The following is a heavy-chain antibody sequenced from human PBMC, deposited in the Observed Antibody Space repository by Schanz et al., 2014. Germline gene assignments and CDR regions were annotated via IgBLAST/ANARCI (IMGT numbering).Heavy chain of an antibody. J-gene: IGHJ6*02. CDR2: LYYDGNT. D-gene: IGHD1-1*01. CDR3: SRRPSGTDYYGLDV. CDR1: GGSISYSSYC. Sequence: QLQESGPGLVKPSETLSLTCTVSGGSISYSSYCWVWIRQPPGKGLELVGTLYYDGNTHYNPSPEVRVTIPGAPPANQFPRTLTSVTAADTGIYYCSRRPSGTDYYGLDVWGQGTSVTVSS. V-gene: IGHV4-39*01.